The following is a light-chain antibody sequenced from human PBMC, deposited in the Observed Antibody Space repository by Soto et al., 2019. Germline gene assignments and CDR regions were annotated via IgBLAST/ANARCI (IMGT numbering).Light chain of an antibody. V-gene: IGKV3-20*01. CDR2: ATS. Sequence: EIVLTQSPGTLSLSPGERATLSCRASQSVSSKNLAWYQQKPGQAPRLLIFATSTRATGIPDRFSGRGSGTDFTLTISRLEPDDFAVYSCQQYGNSPWTFGQGTKVEI. J-gene: IGKJ1*01. CDR3: QQYGNSPWT. CDR1: QSVSSKN.